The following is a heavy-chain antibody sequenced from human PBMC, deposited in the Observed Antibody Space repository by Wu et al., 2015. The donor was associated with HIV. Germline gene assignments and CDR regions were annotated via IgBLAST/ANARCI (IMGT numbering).Heavy chain of an antibody. CDR2: INPKNTGT. J-gene: IGHJ4*02. CDR3: ARGVFYYGSGSAPPFDS. D-gene: IGHD3-10*01. Sequence: QVQLVQSRAEVKKPGASVKVSCKASGYTFTGYYMHWVRQAPGQGLEWMGWINPKNTGTNYAQKFQGRVTMTRDTSITTAYMELRSLRSDDTAVYYCARGVFYYGSGSAPPFDSWGQGTLVTVSS. CDR1: GYTFTGYY. V-gene: IGHV1-2*02.